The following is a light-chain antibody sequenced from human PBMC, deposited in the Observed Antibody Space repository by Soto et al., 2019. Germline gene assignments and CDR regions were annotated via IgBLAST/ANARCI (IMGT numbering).Light chain of an antibody. Sequence: IQLPQSPSSLSASVGDRVTITCRASQGISSYLDWYQQKPGKAPKLLIYAASTLQSGVPSRFSGSGAWTDFTLTISSLQPEDFATYYCQQLNSYPRTFGQGTKVDIK. J-gene: IGKJ1*01. CDR2: AAS. V-gene: IGKV1-9*01. CDR1: QGISSY. CDR3: QQLNSYPRT.